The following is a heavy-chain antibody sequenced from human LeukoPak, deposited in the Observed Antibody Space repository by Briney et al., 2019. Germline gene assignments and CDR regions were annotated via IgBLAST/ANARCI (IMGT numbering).Heavy chain of an antibody. D-gene: IGHD5-18*01. V-gene: IGHV3-21*01. CDR1: GFTFSSYS. J-gene: IGHJ3*02. Sequence: GGSLRLSCAASGFTFSSYSMNWVRQAPGKGLEWVSSISSSSSYIYYADSVKGRFTISRDNAKNSLYLQMNSLRAEDTAVYYCARDVPQDTAMPDAFDIWGQGTMVTVSS. CDR2: ISSSSSYI. CDR3: ARDVPQDTAMPDAFDI.